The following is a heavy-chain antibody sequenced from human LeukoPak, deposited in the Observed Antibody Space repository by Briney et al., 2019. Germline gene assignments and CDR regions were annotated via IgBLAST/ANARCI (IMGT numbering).Heavy chain of an antibody. Sequence: SETLSLTCAVYGGSFSGYYWSWIRQPPGKGRDWIGEINHSGSTNYNPSLKSRVTISVDTSKNPFSLELRSVNAADTAVYYCARVAGAGTLFSYYMDGWGKGTTVTVSS. CDR1: GGSFSGYY. J-gene: IGHJ6*03. D-gene: IGHD6-19*01. CDR3: ARVAGAGTLFSYYMDG. V-gene: IGHV4-34*01. CDR2: INHSGST.